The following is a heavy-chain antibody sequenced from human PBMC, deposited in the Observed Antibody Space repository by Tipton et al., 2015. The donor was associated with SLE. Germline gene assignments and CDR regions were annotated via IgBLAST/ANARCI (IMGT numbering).Heavy chain of an antibody. D-gene: IGHD1-26*01. Sequence: TLSLTCTVSGVSISTSTSYWGYWAWIRQPPGKGLEWIGRIYYSGSTYYNPSLKSRVTMSVDTSKNQFFLNLSSVTAADTALYYFARAGGGATRNWFDPWGQGTLVTVSS. J-gene: IGHJ5*02. V-gene: IGHV4-39*07. CDR1: GVSISTSTSY. CDR2: IYYSGST. CDR3: ARAGGGATRNWFDP.